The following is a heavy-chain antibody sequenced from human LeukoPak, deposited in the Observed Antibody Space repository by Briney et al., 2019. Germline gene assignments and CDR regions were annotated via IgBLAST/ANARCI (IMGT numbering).Heavy chain of an antibody. J-gene: IGHJ6*02. CDR2: IWYDGSNK. V-gene: IGHV3-30*19. Sequence: GGSLRLSCAASGFTFSSYGMHWVRQAPGKGLEWVAVIWYDGSNKYYADSVKGRFTISRDNSKNTLYLQMNSLRAEDTAVYYCARGGGVVATIGDYYGMDVWGQGTTVTVSS. CDR3: ARGGGVVATIGDYYGMDV. D-gene: IGHD5-12*01. CDR1: GFTFSSYG.